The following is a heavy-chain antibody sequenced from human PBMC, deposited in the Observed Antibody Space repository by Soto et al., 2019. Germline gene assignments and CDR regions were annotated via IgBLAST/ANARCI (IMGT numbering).Heavy chain of an antibody. CDR3: ARYLDEDFRYDLGYADY. CDR1: GFTFSTYS. J-gene: IGHJ4*02. V-gene: IGHV3-48*01. Sequence: LRLSCAASGFTFSTYSMNWVRQAPGKGLEWVSYISSSSSTIFYTDSVKGRFTVSRDKAKNSLYLQMNSLRGEDTAVYFCARYLDEDFRYDLGYADYWGQGTLVTVSS. D-gene: IGHD3-16*01. CDR2: ISSSSSTI.